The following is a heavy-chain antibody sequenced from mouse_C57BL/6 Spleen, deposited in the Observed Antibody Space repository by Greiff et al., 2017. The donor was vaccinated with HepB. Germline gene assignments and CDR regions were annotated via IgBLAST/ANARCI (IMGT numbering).Heavy chain of an antibody. V-gene: IGHV14-4*01. CDR3: TNYDYGGYYFDY. CDR2: IDPENGDT. CDR1: GFNIKDDY. J-gene: IGHJ2*01. Sequence: EVQLQESGAELVRPGASVKLSCTASGFNIKDDYMHWVKQRPEQGLEWIGWIDPENGDTEYASKFQGKATITADTSSNTAYLQLSSLTSEDTAVYYCTNYDYGGYYFDYWGQGTTLTVSS. D-gene: IGHD2-4*01.